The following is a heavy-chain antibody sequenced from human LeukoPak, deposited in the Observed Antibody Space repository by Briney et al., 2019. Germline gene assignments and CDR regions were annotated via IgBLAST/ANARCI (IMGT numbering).Heavy chain of an antibody. CDR1: GYTFTSYG. CDR2: ISAYNGNT. CDR3: ARSYDGSGYYYENDS. Sequence: ASVKVSCKASGYTFTSYGISWVRQAPGQGLEWMGWISAYNGNTNYAQKLRGRVTMTRNTSMSTAYMELSGLRSEDTAVYYCARSYDGSGYYYENDSWGQGTLVTVSS. J-gene: IGHJ4*02. D-gene: IGHD3-22*01. V-gene: IGHV1-18*01.